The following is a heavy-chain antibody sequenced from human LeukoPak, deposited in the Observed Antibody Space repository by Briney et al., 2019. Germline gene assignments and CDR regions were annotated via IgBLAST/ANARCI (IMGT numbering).Heavy chain of an antibody. Sequence: PSQTLSLTCTVSGGSISSGSYYWSWIRQPAGKGLEWIGRIYTSGSTNYNPSLKSRVTMSVDTSKNQFSLKLSSVTAADTAVYYCARGSLQYCSSTSCYLGDPYYFDYWGQGTLVTVSS. CDR3: ARGSLQYCSSTSCYLGDPYYFDY. D-gene: IGHD2-2*01. CDR1: GGSISSGSYY. J-gene: IGHJ4*02. V-gene: IGHV4-61*02. CDR2: IYTSGST.